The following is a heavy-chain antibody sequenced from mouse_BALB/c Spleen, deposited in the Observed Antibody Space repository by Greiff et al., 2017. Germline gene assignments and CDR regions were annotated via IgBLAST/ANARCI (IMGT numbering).Heavy chain of an antibody. CDR1: GFAFSSYD. J-gene: IGHJ3*01. D-gene: IGHD2-14*01. V-gene: IGHV5-12-1*01. Sequence: DVKVEESGGGLVKPGGSLKLSCAASGFAFSSYDMSWVRQTPEKRLEWVAYISSGGGSTYYPDTVKGRFTISRDNAKNTLYLQMSSLKSEDTAMYYGASEGEVRREAWCAYWGQGTLVTVSA. CDR2: ISSGGGST. CDR3: ASEGEVRREAWCAY.